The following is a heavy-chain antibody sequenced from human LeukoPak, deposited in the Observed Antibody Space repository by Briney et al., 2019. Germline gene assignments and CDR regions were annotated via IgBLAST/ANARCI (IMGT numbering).Heavy chain of an antibody. V-gene: IGHV3-30-3*01. CDR3: ASDYYDSSGYSELYDY. D-gene: IGHD3-22*01. CDR1: GFTFSSYA. Sequence: GRSLRLSCAASGFTFSSYAMHWVRQAPGKGLEWVAVISYDGSNKYYADSVKGRFTISRDNSKNTLYLQMNSLRAEDTAVYYCASDYYDSSGYSELYDYWGQGTLVTVSS. J-gene: IGHJ4*02. CDR2: ISYDGSNK.